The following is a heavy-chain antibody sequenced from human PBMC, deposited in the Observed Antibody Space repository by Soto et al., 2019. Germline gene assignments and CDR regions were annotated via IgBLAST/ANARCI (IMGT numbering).Heavy chain of an antibody. Sequence: QVQLVQSGAEVKKPGASVKVSCKASGYTFTSYAMHWVRQAPGQRLEWMGWINAGNGNTKYSQKFQGRVTITRDTSASTAYMELSSLRSEDTAVYYCARDRGYDYIWGSTNPPTYWGQGTLVTVSS. J-gene: IGHJ4*02. V-gene: IGHV1-3*01. CDR3: ARDRGYDYIWGSTNPPTY. D-gene: IGHD3-16*01. CDR1: GYTFTSYA. CDR2: INAGNGNT.